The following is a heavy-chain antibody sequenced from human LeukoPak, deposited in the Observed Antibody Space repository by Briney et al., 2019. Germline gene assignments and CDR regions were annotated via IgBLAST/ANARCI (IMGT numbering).Heavy chain of an antibody. Sequence: QPGESLRLSCAASGFTFNIYTMYWVRQAPGKGLEWVSGIRHSDGNTYYADSVKGRFTISSDKSKNILFLQMNSLRAEDTALYYCAKGQETESRLDSWGQGTLVTVSS. CDR3: AKGQETESRLDS. V-gene: IGHV3-23*01. D-gene: IGHD1-1*01. CDR1: GFTFNIYT. CDR2: IRHSDGNT. J-gene: IGHJ4*02.